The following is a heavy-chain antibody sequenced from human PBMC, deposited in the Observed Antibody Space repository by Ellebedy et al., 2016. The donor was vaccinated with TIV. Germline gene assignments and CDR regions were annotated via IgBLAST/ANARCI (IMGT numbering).Heavy chain of an antibody. CDR1: GYTLSGYY. Sequence: AASVKVSCKASGYTLSGYYMHWVRQPPGQGLAWMGSINPKSGAAKYAERFQGRFTMTSDTAMNTAYMGLSSLRSDDTAVYFCARGNLLGSWYVNHFDNWGQGSLLTVSS. V-gene: IGHV1-2*02. CDR2: INPKSGAA. D-gene: IGHD6-13*01. CDR3: ARGNLLGSWYVNHFDN. J-gene: IGHJ4*02.